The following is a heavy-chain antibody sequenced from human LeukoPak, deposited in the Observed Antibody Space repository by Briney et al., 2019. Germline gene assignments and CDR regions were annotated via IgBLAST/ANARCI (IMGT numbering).Heavy chain of an antibody. CDR3: ARGSGTYYYDSSGYYLDY. D-gene: IGHD3-22*01. CDR2: IYTSGST. J-gene: IGHJ4*02. V-gene: IGHV4-61*02. CDR1: GGSISSGSYY. Sequence: SQTLSLTRTVSGGSISSGSYYWSWIRQPAGKALEWIGRIYTSGSTNYNPSLKSRVTISVDTSKNQFSLKLSSVTAADTAVYYCARGSGTYYYDSSGYYLDYWGQGTLVTVSS.